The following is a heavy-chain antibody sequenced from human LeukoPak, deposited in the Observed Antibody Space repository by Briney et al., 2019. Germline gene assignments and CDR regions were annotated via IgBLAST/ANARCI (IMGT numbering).Heavy chain of an antibody. V-gene: IGHV1-8*01. CDR1: GYTFTSYD. D-gene: IGHD3-3*01. CDR3: ARSIRFLEWLCETRVRPKKYYFDY. Sequence: ASVKVSCKASGYTFTSYDINWVRQATGQGLEWMGWMNPNSGNTGYAQKFQGRVTMTRNTSISTAYMELSSLRSEDTAVYYCARSIRFLEWLCETRVRPKKYYFDYWGQGTLATVSS. J-gene: IGHJ4*02. CDR2: MNPNSGNT.